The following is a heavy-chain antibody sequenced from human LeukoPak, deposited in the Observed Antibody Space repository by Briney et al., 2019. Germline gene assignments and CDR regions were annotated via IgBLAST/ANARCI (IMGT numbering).Heavy chain of an antibody. D-gene: IGHD3-22*01. CDR1: GYTLTELS. CDR2: FDPEDDET. J-gene: IGHJ6*03. CDR3: ATASSGSLYYYYYMDV. Sequence: GASVKVSCKVSGYTLTELSMHWVRQAPGKGLEWMGGFDPEDDETIYAQKFQGRVTMTEDTSTDTAYMELSSLRSEDTAVYYCATASSGSLYYYYYMDVWGKGTTVTVSS. V-gene: IGHV1-24*01.